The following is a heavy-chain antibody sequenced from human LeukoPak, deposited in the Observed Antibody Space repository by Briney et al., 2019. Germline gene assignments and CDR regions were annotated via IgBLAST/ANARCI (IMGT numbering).Heavy chain of an antibody. CDR3: ARSGGYYNWFDP. D-gene: IGHD3-3*01. V-gene: IGHV4-59*08. J-gene: IGHJ5*02. Sequence: SETLSLTCTVSGGSIRSYYWSWIRQPPGKGLEWIGYSYCSGSTYYNPSLKSRVTISVDTSKNQFSLKLNSVTAADTAVYYCARSGGYYNWFDPWGQGTLVTVSS. CDR1: GGSIRSYY. CDR2: SYCSGST.